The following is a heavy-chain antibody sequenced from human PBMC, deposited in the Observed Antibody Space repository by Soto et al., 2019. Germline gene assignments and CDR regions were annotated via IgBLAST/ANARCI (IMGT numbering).Heavy chain of an antibody. D-gene: IGHD3-10*01. CDR3: ARHGGITMVRGVLAAFDI. J-gene: IGHJ3*02. CDR2: VYDSGST. Sequence: SETLSLTCTVSGGTMSSYYWSWIRQAPGKGLEWIGYVYDSGSTDYNPSLKSRLTISLDTSKNLFSLKLSFVTAADTAVYYCARHGGITMVRGVLAAFDIWGQWTMVTVSS. CDR1: GGTMSSYY. V-gene: IGHV4-59*01.